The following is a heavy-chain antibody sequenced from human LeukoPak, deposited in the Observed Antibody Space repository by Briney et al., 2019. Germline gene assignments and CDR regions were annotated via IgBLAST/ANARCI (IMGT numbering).Heavy chain of an antibody. CDR1: GYTFTSYG. J-gene: IGHJ6*03. Sequence: ASVKVSCKPSGYTFTSYGISWVRQAPGQGLEWRGWISAYNGNTNYAQKLQGRGTMTTDTSTSTAYMELRSLRSDDTAVYYCARDRYYDFWSGLSRDYYYYYMDVWGKGTTVTVSS. D-gene: IGHD3-3*01. CDR2: ISAYNGNT. V-gene: IGHV1-18*01. CDR3: ARDRYYDFWSGLSRDYYYYYMDV.